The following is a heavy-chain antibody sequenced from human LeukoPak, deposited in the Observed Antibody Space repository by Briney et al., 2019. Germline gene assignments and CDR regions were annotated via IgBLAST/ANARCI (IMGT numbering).Heavy chain of an antibody. CDR1: GGSIRSSTYY. Sequence: SETLSLTCTVSGGSIRSSTYYWGWIRQPPGKGLEWIGNVYYSGNIYCNPSLKSRVTISVDSSKNQLSLKLTSVTAADTAIYYCATRSYFYHYMDVWGKGTTVTVSS. CDR3: ATRSYFYHYMDV. V-gene: IGHV4-39*01. CDR2: VYYSGNI. J-gene: IGHJ6*03.